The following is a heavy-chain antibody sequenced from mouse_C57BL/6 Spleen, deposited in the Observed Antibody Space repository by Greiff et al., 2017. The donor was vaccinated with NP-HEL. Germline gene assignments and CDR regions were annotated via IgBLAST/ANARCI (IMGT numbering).Heavy chain of an antibody. Sequence: VQLQQSGAELARPGASVKLSCKASGYTFTSYGISWVKQRTGQGLEWIGEIYPRSGNTYYNEKFKGKATLTADKSSSTAYMELRSLTSEDSAVYFCAREEDYYGSSYDYAMDYWGQGTSVTVSS. CDR3: AREEDYYGSSYDYAMDY. V-gene: IGHV1-81*01. D-gene: IGHD1-1*01. CDR2: IYPRSGNT. CDR1: GYTFTSYG. J-gene: IGHJ4*01.